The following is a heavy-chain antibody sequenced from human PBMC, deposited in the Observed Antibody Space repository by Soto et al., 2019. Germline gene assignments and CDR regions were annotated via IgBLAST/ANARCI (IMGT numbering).Heavy chain of an antibody. CDR1: GDSVSSPYY. CDR2: VFHTGTT. Sequence: QVQLQESGPGLVKPSGTLSLTCAVSGDSVSSPYYWCWVRQPPGKGLEWIGEVFHTGTTSYNPSLRIRVTISMEKSNNQFSLDLSSVTAADTAVYYCARSAGWYAVHSWGPGTLVIVSS. D-gene: IGHD6-19*01. V-gene: IGHV4-4*02. J-gene: IGHJ4*02. CDR3: ARSAGWYAVHS.